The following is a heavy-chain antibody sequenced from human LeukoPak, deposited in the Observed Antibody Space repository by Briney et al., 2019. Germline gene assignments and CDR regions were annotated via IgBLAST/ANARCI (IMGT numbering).Heavy chain of an antibody. D-gene: IGHD3-10*01. Sequence: SETLSLTCTVSGGSVSSTTYYWSWIRQPPGKGLEWMASINYSGSTYYNPSLKSRVTISVDTSENQFSLKLSSVTAADTAVYYCARYVVYGSGKYYFDYWGQGTLVTVSS. V-gene: IGHV4-39*01. J-gene: IGHJ4*02. CDR1: GGSVSSTTYY. CDR3: ARYVVYGSGKYYFDY. CDR2: INYSGST.